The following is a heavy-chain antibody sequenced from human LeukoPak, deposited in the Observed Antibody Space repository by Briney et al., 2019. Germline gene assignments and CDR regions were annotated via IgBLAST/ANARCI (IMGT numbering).Heavy chain of an antibody. CDR2: IYYSGST. CDR3: ARTTTVTTPYWYFDL. J-gene: IGHJ2*01. D-gene: IGHD4-17*01. V-gene: IGHV4-59*01. Sequence: SETLSLTCTVSGGSISSYYWSWIRQPPGTGLEWIGYIYYSGSTNYNPSLKSRVTISVDTSKNQFSLKLSSVPAVDTAVYYCARTTTVTTPYWYFDLWGRGTLVTVSS. CDR1: GGSISSYY.